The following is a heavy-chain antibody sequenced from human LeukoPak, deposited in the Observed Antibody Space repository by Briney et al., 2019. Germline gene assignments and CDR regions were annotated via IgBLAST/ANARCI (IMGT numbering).Heavy chain of an antibody. J-gene: IGHJ4*02. CDR3: ARDPARIFGVVPYYFDY. D-gene: IGHD3-3*02. V-gene: IGHV3-48*01. CDR2: ISSSSSTI. CDR1: GFTFSSYS. Sequence: GGSLRLSCAASGFTFSSYSMNWVRQAPGKGLEWVSYISSSSSTIYYADSVKGRFTISRDNAKNSLYLQMNSLRAEDTAVYYCARDPARIFGVVPYYFDYWGQGTLVTVSS.